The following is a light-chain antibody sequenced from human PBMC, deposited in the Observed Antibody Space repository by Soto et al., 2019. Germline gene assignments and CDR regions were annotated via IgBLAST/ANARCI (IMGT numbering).Light chain of an antibody. CDR1: QSFSSSF. CDR3: QQYGSSPPGT. J-gene: IGKJ5*01. V-gene: IGKV3-20*01. CDR2: GAP. Sequence: EIVMTQSPATLSVSPGERATLSCRASQSFSSSFLAWYQQKPGQAPRLGIYGAPSRPTGIPDRFSGSGSGTDFTLTISRLEPEDFAVYYCQQYGSSPPGTFGQGTRLEIK.